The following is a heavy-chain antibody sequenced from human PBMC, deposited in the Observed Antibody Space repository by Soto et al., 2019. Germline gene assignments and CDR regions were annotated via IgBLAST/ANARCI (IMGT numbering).Heavy chain of an antibody. CDR3: AKRSGYYFDS. J-gene: IGHJ4*02. D-gene: IGHD3-3*01. Sequence: ESGGGVVQPGRSLRLSCAASGFTFSTYGMHWVRQAPGTGLEWVAVISYDETNKYYADSVKGRFTISRDNSKNTLYLEMSSLRAEDTSIYYCAKRSGYYFDSWGQGTLVTVSS. CDR1: GFTFSTYG. V-gene: IGHV3-30*18. CDR2: ISYDETNK.